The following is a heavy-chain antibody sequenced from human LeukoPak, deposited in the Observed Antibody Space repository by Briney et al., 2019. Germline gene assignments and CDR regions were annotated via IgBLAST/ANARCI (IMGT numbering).Heavy chain of an antibody. CDR3: ASALYYDFWSGYPPFDY. CDR1: GGSISSYY. D-gene: IGHD3-3*01. V-gene: IGHV4-59*08. J-gene: IGHJ4*02. Sequence: SETLSLTCTVSGGSISSYYWSWIRQPPGKGLEWIGYIYYSGNTNYNPSLKSRVTISVDTSKNQFSLKLSSVTAADTAVYYCASALYYDFWSGYPPFDYWGQGTLVTVSS. CDR2: IYYSGNT.